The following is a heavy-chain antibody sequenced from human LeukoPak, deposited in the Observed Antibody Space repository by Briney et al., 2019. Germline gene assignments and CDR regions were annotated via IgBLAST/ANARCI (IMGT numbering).Heavy chain of an antibody. J-gene: IGHJ4*02. CDR1: GGSIRRSY. CDR2: IYTSGST. V-gene: IGHV4-4*07. Sequence: SETLSLTCTDPGGSIRRSYWCSIRQPVGEGLGWIGRIYTSGSTNYNPSLKSRVTMSVDTSKNQFSLKLSSVTAADTAVYYCARDMVRGVIDYWGQGTLVTVSS. D-gene: IGHD3-10*01. CDR3: ARDMVRGVIDY.